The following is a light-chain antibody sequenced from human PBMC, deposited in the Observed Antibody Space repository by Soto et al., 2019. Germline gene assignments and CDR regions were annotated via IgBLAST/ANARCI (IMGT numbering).Light chain of an antibody. V-gene: IGKV1-17*01. J-gene: IGKJ5*01. CDR2: AAS. Sequence: DIQMTQSPSSLSAAVGDRVTITCRASQGIRNDLAWFQQKPGKAPKRLIYAASNLQSGVPSRFSGSGSGTDFTLTISSLQPEDFATYFCQKYNSALTFGQGTRLEIK. CDR1: QGIRND. CDR3: QKYNSALT.